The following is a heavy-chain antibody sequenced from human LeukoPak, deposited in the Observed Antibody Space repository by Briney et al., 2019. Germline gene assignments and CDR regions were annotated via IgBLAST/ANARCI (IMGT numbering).Heavy chain of an antibody. CDR3: ARDGQWLVLSPGGDAFDI. V-gene: IGHV1-2*02. J-gene: IGHJ3*02. CDR1: GYTFTGYY. D-gene: IGHD6-19*01. Sequence: ASVKVSCKASGYTFTGYYMHWVRQAPGQGLEWMGWINPNSGGTNYAQKFQGRVTMTRDTSISTAYMELSRLRSDDTAVYYCARDGQWLVLSPGGDAFDIWGQGTMVTVSS. CDR2: INPNSGGT.